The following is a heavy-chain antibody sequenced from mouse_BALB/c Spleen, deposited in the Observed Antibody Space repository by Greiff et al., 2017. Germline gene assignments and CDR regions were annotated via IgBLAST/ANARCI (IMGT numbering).Heavy chain of an antibody. Sequence: DVQLVESGGGLVKPGGSLKLSCAASGFTFSSYAMSWVRQTPEKRLEWVASISSGGSTYYPDSVKGRFTISRDNARNILYLQMSSLRSEDTAMYYCARDAMDYWGQGTSVTVSS. J-gene: IGHJ4*01. CDR3: ARDAMDY. CDR2: ISSGGST. CDR1: GFTFSSYA. V-gene: IGHV5-6-5*01.